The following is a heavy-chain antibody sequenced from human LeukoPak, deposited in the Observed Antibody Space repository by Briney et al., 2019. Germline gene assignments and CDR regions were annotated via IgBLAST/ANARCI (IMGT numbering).Heavy chain of an antibody. V-gene: IGHV3-23*01. J-gene: IGHJ4*02. D-gene: IGHD6-13*01. CDR3: AKEGYSSTWNADFDY. Sequence: GGSLRLSCAASRFTFSSYVMSWVRQAPGKGLEWVSAISGSGVITYYADSVKGRFTMSRDNSKNTLYLQMNSLRAEGTAVYYCAKEGYSSTWNADFDYWGQGTLVIVSS. CDR2: ISGSGVIT. CDR1: RFTFSSYV.